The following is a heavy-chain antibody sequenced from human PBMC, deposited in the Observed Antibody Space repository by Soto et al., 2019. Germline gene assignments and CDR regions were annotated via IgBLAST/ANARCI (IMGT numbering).Heavy chain of an antibody. D-gene: IGHD3-22*01. CDR3: ARKDKSGYFNWFDP. J-gene: IGHJ5*02. CDR1: GYKFTSYW. CDR2: IFPSDSDT. Sequence: PGESLKISCRTSGYKFTSYWISWVRQMPGKGLEWMGIIFPSDSDTRYSPSFQGQVTISADRSTSTVFLQWASLKASDTAVYFCARKDKSGYFNWFDPWGQGTLVTVSS. V-gene: IGHV5-51*01.